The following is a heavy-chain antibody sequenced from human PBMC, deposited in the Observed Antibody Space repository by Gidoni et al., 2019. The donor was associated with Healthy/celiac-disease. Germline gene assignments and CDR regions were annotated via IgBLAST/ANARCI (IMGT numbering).Heavy chain of an antibody. CDR2: INHSGST. V-gene: IGHV4-34*01. Sequence: QVQLQQWGAGLLKPSETLSLTCAVYGGSFSGYYWRWIRQPPGKGLEWIGEINHSGSTNYNPSLKSRGTISVDTSKNQFSLKLSSVTAADTAVYYCERGRLTPNYIWGSYRAYYGTDFDYWGQGTLVTVSS. CDR3: ERGRLTPNYIWGSYRAYYGTDFDY. CDR1: GGSFSGYY. J-gene: IGHJ4*02. D-gene: IGHD3-16*02.